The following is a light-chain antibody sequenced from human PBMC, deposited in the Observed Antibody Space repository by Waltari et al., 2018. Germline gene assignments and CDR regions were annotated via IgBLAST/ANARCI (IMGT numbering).Light chain of an antibody. Sequence: DIVLTQSPDSLAVSLGERATINCKSSQSLLYNSVNKNCLAWYQQKAGPPPELLIYWASTREPGVPDQFSGSGSGTDFTLTISSLQAEDVAVYYCQQYCSSPLTFGGGTKVEIK. CDR3: QQYCSSPLT. CDR2: WAS. J-gene: IGKJ4*01. V-gene: IGKV4-1*01. CDR1: QSLLYNSVNKNC.